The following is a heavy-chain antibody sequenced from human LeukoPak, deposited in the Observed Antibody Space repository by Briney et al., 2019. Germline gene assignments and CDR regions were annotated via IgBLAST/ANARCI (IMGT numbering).Heavy chain of an antibody. CDR2: IYYSGST. Sequence: SETLSLTCTVSGGSISSYYWSWIRQPPGKGLEWIGYIYYSGSTNYNPSLKSRVTISVDTSKNQFSLKLSSVTAADTAVYYCARGAGRDAFDIWGQGTMVTDSS. V-gene: IGHV4-59*01. CDR3: ARGAGRDAFDI. D-gene: IGHD6-19*01. CDR1: GGSISSYY. J-gene: IGHJ3*02.